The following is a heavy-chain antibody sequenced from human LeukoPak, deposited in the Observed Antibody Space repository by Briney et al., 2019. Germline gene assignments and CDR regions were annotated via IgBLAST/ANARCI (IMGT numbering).Heavy chain of an antibody. J-gene: IGHJ2*01. Sequence: SETLSLTCAVSGASINNNYWTWVRQPPGKGLEWIGYIYSNGNTNYNPSLKGRVTMSIETSKNQFSLQLPSVTAADTAVYYCSSGTFDGPLYGTYWYFHVWGRGTLVTVSS. V-gene: IGHV4-59*01. CDR2: IYSNGNT. CDR3: SSGTFDGPLYGTYWYFHV. D-gene: IGHD1-14*01. CDR1: GASINNNY.